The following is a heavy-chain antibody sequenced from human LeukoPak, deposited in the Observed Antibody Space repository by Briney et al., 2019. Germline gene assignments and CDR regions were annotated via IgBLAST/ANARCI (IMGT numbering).Heavy chain of an antibody. Sequence: PSETLSLTCAVYGGSFSGYYWSWIRQPPGKGLEWIGEINPSGSTNYNPSLKSRVTISVDTSKNQFSLKLSSVTAADTAVYYCARGVLLWFGELLSYNWFDPWGQGTLVTVSS. CDR3: ARGVLLWFGELLSYNWFDP. J-gene: IGHJ5*02. D-gene: IGHD3-10*01. CDR1: GGSFSGYY. CDR2: INPSGST. V-gene: IGHV4-34*01.